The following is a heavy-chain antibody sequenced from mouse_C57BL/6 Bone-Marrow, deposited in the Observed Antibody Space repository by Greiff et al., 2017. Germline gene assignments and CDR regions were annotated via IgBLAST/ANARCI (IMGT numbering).Heavy chain of an antibody. Sequence: QVQLQQPGAELVMPGASVKLSCKASGYTFTSYWMHWVKQRPGQGLEWIGEIDPSDSYTNYNQKFKGKSTLTVDKSSSTAYMQLSSQTSEDSAVYYCARGSGLPWFAYWGQGTLVTVSA. CDR2: IDPSDSYT. D-gene: IGHD3-2*02. CDR3: ARGSGLPWFAY. J-gene: IGHJ3*01. V-gene: IGHV1-69*01. CDR1: GYTFTSYW.